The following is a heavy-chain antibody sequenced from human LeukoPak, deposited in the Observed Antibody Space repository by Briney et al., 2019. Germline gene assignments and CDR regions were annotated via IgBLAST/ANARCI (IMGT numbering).Heavy chain of an antibody. V-gene: IGHV3-21*01. D-gene: IGHD1-26*01. J-gene: IGHJ3*02. CDR2: ISSGSTYI. Sequence: GGSLRLSCAASGFTFSSYSMSWVRQAPGKGLEWVSSISSGSTYIYYADSLKGRFTISRDNAKNSLYLQMNTLRAEDTAVYYCARDRIYSGIYHDTFDIWGHGTMVTVSS. CDR3: ARDRIYSGIYHDTFDI. CDR1: GFTFSSYS.